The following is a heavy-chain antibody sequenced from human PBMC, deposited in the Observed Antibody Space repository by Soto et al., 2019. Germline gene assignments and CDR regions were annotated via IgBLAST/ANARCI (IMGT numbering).Heavy chain of an antibody. Sequence: QITLKESGPTLVKPTQTLTLTCTFSGFSLNTRAVGVGWIHQPPGKALEWLALINWNDDERYSPSLKDRLTITKDTSRNHVVLTMTNVDPVYTATYYCAHRHDLGGFDIWGQGTTVTVSS. CDR1: GFSLNTRAVG. V-gene: IGHV2-5*01. CDR3: AHRHDLGGFDI. D-gene: IGHD2-15*01. CDR2: INWNDDE. J-gene: IGHJ3*02.